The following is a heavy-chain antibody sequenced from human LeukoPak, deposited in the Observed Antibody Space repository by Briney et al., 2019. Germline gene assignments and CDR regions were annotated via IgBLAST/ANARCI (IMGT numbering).Heavy chain of an antibody. Sequence: PSETLSLTCTVSGGSIKNYYWTWIRQPPGKGLEWIGYIYFSGVTSSNPSLKSRVTISVDTSKNQFSLRLKYVTAADTAVYYCARDVPRGTGYMDVWGKGTTVTVSS. V-gene: IGHV4-59*01. CDR3: ARDVPRGTGYMDV. D-gene: IGHD3-10*01. CDR2: IYFSGVT. CDR1: GGSIKNYY. J-gene: IGHJ6*03.